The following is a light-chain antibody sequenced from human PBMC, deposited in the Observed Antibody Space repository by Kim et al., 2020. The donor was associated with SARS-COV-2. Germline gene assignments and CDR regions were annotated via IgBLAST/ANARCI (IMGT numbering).Light chain of an antibody. J-gene: IGLJ2*01. Sequence: GQGVTFPCSGSRSNIGSNSVDWYQKLPGTAPKLLIYSNTQRPSGVPDRISGSKSGTSASLAISGLQSEDEADYYCAAWDDSLNGVVFGGGTQLTVL. V-gene: IGLV1-44*01. CDR3: AAWDDSLNGVV. CDR2: SNT. CDR1: RSNIGSNS.